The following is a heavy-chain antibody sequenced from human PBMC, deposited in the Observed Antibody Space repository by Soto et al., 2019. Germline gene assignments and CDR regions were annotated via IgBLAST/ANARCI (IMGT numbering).Heavy chain of an antibody. V-gene: IGHV1-3*01. CDR3: ARDWRNDYQFDY. D-gene: IGHD4-17*01. CDR1: GYTFSSYA. CDR2: INAGNGNT. Sequence: ASVKVSCKASGYTFSSYAMHWVRQAPGQRLEWMGWINAGNGNTKYSQKFQGRVTITRDTSASTAYMELSSLRSEDTAVYYCARDWRNDYQFDYWGQGTLVTVSS. J-gene: IGHJ4*02.